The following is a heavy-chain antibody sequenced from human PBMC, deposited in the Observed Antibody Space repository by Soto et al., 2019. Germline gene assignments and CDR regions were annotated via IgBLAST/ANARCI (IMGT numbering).Heavy chain of an antibody. V-gene: IGHV3-23*01. CDR3: AKRRGAGGHFDY. D-gene: IGHD2-15*01. CDR2: VSIGGST. Sequence: GGSLRLSCAASGFTFSSYAMGWVRQGPGKGLEWVAVVSIGGSTHYADSVRGRLTISRDNSKNTLSLQMNSLTAEDTAVYFCAKRRGAGGHFDYWGQGALVTVSS. J-gene: IGHJ4*02. CDR1: GFTFSSYA.